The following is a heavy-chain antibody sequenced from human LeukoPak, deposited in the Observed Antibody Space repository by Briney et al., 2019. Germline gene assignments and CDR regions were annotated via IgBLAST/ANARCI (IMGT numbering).Heavy chain of an antibody. CDR3: ARGQKLAS. V-gene: IGHV3-30*03. D-gene: IGHD6-13*01. J-gene: IGHJ5*02. CDR2: IAYDGPNK. CDR1: GFTFSSYG. Sequence: PGRSLRLSCAASGFTFSSYGMHWVRQAPGKGLEWVAFIAYDGPNKYHADSLKGRFTISRDNSKNTLYLQMNSLRAEDTAVYYCARGQKLASWGQGTLVTVSS.